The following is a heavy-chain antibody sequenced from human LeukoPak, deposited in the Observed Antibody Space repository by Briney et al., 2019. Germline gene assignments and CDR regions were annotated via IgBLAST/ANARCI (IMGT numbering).Heavy chain of an antibody. D-gene: IGHD2-15*01. Sequence: GGSLRLSCAASGFTFSSYAMSWVRQAPGKGLEWVSAISGSGGSTHYADSVKGRFTISRDNSKNTLYLQMNSLRAEDTAVYYCARFRSGGTFRASLYYYYYYMDVWGKGTTVTVSS. V-gene: IGHV3-23*01. CDR3: ARFRSGGTFRASLYYYYYYMDV. CDR2: ISGSGGST. J-gene: IGHJ6*03. CDR1: GFTFSSYA.